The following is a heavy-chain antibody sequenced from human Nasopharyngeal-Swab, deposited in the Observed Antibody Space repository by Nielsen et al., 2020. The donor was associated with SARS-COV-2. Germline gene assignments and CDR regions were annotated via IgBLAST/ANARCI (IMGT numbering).Heavy chain of an antibody. V-gene: IGHV3-48*02. CDR3: AKVLTGYIGLDY. Sequence: GESLKISCVASGFTFSSYSMNWVRQAPGKGLEWISYISSSSGTIYYADSVKGRFTISRDNARNSLFLQMNSLRDEDTAMYYCAKVLTGYIGLDYWGQGTLVTVSS. D-gene: IGHD3-9*01. J-gene: IGHJ4*02. CDR2: ISSSSGTI. CDR1: GFTFSSYS.